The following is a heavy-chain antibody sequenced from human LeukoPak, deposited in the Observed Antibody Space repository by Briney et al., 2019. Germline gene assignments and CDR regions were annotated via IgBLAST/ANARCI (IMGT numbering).Heavy chain of an antibody. CDR1: GGTFSSYT. CDR3: ATDLSGSWFKFDY. CDR2: FDPEDGET. Sequence: ASVKVSCKASGGTFSSYTISWVRQAPGKGLEWMGGFDPEDGETIYAQKFQGRVTMTEDTSTDTAYMELSSLRSGDTAVYYCATDLSGSWFKFDYWGQGTLVTVSS. V-gene: IGHV1-24*01. J-gene: IGHJ4*02. D-gene: IGHD1-26*01.